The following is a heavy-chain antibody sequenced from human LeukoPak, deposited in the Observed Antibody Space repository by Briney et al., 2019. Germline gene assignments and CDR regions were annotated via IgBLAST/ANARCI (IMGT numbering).Heavy chain of an antibody. CDR2: INPNSGGT. CDR3: AKNSGYSWQYFFDY. CDR1: GYTFTGYY. J-gene: IGHJ4*02. Sequence: ASVKVSCKASGYTFTGYYMHWVRQAPGQGLEWMGWINPNSGGTNYAQKFQGRVTMTRDTSISTAYMELSRLRSDDTAVYFCAKNSGYSWQYFFDYWGQGTLVTVSS. D-gene: IGHD6-25*01. V-gene: IGHV1-2*02.